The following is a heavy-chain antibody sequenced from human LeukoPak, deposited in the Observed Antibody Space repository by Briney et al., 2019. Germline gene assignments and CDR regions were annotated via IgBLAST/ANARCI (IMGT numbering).Heavy chain of an antibody. CDR1: GFTFSSYS. Sequence: GGSLRLSCAASGFTFSSYSMNWVRQAPGKGLEWVSSISSSSSYIYYADSVKGRFTISRDNAKNSLYLQMNSLRAEDTAVYYCAREEGGYYYDSSGYLFGYWGQGTLVTVSS. J-gene: IGHJ4*02. CDR2: ISSSSSYI. D-gene: IGHD3-22*01. V-gene: IGHV3-21*01. CDR3: AREEGGYYYDSSGYLFGY.